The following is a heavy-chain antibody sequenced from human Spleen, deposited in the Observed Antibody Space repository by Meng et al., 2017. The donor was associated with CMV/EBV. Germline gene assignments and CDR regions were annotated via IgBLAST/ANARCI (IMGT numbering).Heavy chain of an antibody. V-gene: IGHV1-2*02. CDR2: INPNSGVT. J-gene: IGHJ6*02. CDR1: GGTFSSYA. Sequence: ASVKVSCKASGGTFSSYAISWVRQAPGQGLEWMGWINPNSGVTNYAQKFQGRVSMTRDTSISTAYMELSRLKSDDTAVYYCGRESPPGDQLLLGNGMDVWGQGTTVTVSS. D-gene: IGHD2-2*01. CDR3: GRESPPGDQLLLGNGMDV.